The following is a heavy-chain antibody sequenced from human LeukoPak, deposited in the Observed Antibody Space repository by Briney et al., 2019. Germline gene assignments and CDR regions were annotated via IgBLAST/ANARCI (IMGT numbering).Heavy chain of an antibody. V-gene: IGHV4-34*01. CDR2: INHSGST. CDR3: ARGGWTGFDY. CDR1: GGSFSGYY. D-gene: IGHD3/OR15-3a*01. Sequence: PSETLSLTCAVSGGSFSGYYWSWIRQPPGKGLEWIGEINHSGSTNYNPSLKSRVTISVDTSKNQFSLKLSSVTAADTAVYYCARGGWTGFDYWGQGTLVTVSS. J-gene: IGHJ4*02.